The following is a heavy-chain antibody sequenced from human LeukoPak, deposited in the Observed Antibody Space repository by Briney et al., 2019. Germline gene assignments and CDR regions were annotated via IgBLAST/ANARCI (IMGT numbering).Heavy chain of an antibody. CDR3: ARGIDDYYDILTGYFSL. V-gene: IGHV4-34*01. J-gene: IGHJ4*02. D-gene: IGHD3-9*01. Sequence: SETLSLTCAVYGGSFSGYYWSWIRQPPGKGLEWIGEINHSGSTNYNPSLKSRVTISVDTSKNQFSLKLSSVTAADTAVYYCARGIDDYYDILTGYFSLWGQGTLVTVSS. CDR2: INHSGST. CDR1: GGSFSGYY.